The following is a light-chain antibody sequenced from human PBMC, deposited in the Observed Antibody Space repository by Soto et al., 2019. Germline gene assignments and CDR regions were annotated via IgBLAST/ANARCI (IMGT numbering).Light chain of an antibody. Sequence: DIVMTQSPDSLAVSLGERATINCKSRQTVLDSSNNKDYLTWYQQKPGQPPKLLIYWASTREFGVPDRFSGSGSGTDFTLTISSLQAEDVAVYYCQQYYSTPRTFGHGTKVEIK. CDR3: QQYYSTPRT. CDR1: QTVLDSSNNKDY. J-gene: IGKJ1*01. CDR2: WAS. V-gene: IGKV4-1*01.